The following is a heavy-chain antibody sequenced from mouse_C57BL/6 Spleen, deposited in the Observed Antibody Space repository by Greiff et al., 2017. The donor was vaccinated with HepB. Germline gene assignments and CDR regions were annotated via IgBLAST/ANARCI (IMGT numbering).Heavy chain of an antibody. CDR2: IDPSDSYT. J-gene: IGHJ3*01. V-gene: IGHV1-50*01. D-gene: IGHD1-1*01. Sequence: VQLQQSGAELVKPGASVKLSCKASGYTFTSYWMQWVKQRPGQGLEWIGEIDPSDSYTNYNQKFKGKATLTVDTSSSTAYMQLSSLTSEDSAVYYCARGLVRSWFAYWGQGTLVTVAA. CDR3: ARGLVRSWFAY. CDR1: GYTFTSYW.